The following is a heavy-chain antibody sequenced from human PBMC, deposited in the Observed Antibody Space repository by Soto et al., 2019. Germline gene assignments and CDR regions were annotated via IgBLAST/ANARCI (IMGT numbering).Heavy chain of an antibody. J-gene: IGHJ3*02. CDR3: ASSIFGVVTLDAFDI. Sequence: SVKVSCKASGGTFSSYTISWVRQAPGQGLEWMGRIIPILGIANYAQKFQGRVTITADKSTSTAYMELSSLRSEDTAVYYCASSIFGVVTLDAFDIWGQGTMVTVSS. CDR1: GGTFSSYT. V-gene: IGHV1-69*02. D-gene: IGHD3-3*01. CDR2: IIPILGIA.